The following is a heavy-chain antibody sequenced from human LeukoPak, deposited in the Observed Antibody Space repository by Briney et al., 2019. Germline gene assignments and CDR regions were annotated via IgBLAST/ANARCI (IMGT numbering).Heavy chain of an antibody. Sequence: PGGSLRLSCAASGFTFSDYYMSWIRQAPGKGLEWVSSISSSSSYIYYADSVRGRFTISRDNSKNTLYLQMNSLRAEDAAVYARAPVTSCRGVYCYPFDYWGQGTLVTVSS. J-gene: IGHJ4*02. CDR2: ISSSSSYI. CDR1: GFTFSDYY. CDR3: APVTSCRGVYCYPFDY. D-gene: IGHD2-21*01. V-gene: IGHV3-11*01.